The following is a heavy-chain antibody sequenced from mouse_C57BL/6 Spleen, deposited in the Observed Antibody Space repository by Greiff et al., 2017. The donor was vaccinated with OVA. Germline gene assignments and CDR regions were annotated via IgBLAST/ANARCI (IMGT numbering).Heavy chain of an antibody. Sequence: VQLQQSGPELVKPGASVKISCKASGYSFTGYYMNWVKQSPEKSLEWIGEINPSTGGTTYNQKFKAKATLTVDKSSSTAYMQLKSLTSEDSAVYYCARLDSSGPWFAYWGQGTLVTVSA. J-gene: IGHJ3*01. CDR1: GYSFTGYY. CDR3: ARLDSSGPWFAY. D-gene: IGHD3-2*02. V-gene: IGHV1-42*01. CDR2: INPSTGGT.